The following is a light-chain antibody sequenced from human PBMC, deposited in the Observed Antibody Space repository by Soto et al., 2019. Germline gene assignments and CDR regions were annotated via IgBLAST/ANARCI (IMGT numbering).Light chain of an antibody. V-gene: IGLV2-23*02. CDR3: SSYAGSRFVV. CDR1: SSDVGSYNL. Sequence: QSALTQPASVSGSPGQSITISCTGTSSDVGSYNLVSWYQHHPGKAPKLVIYEVTERPSGVSDRFSCSKSGNSASLTISGLQAEDEAYYYCSSYAGSRFVVFGGGTKLTVL. J-gene: IGLJ2*01. CDR2: EVT.